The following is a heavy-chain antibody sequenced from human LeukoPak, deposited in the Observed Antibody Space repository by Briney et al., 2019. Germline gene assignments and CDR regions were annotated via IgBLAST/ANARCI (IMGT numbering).Heavy chain of an antibody. CDR2: ISAYNGNT. D-gene: IGHD2-15*01. CDR1: GYTFTSYG. V-gene: IGHV1-18*01. Sequence: ASVKVSCKASGYTFTSYGISWVRQAPGQGLEWMGWISAYNGNTNYAQKLQGRVTMTTDTSTSTAYMELRSLRSDDTAVYYCASQRSARWCSGGSCYRFDYWGQGTLVTVSS. CDR3: ASQRSARWCSGGSCYRFDY. J-gene: IGHJ4*02.